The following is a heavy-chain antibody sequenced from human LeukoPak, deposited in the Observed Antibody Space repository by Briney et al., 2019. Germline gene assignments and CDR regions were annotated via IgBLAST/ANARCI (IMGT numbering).Heavy chain of an antibody. CDR2: IYYSGST. CDR1: GGSISSYY. CDR3: ARGEYYYGSGSYYNS. D-gene: IGHD3-10*01. V-gene: IGHV4-59*12. J-gene: IGHJ4*02. Sequence: SETLSLTCTVSGGSISSYYWSWIRQPPGKGLEWIGYIYYSGSTNYNPSLKSRVTISVDTSKNQFSLKLSSVTAADTAVYYCARGEYYYGSGSYYNSWGQGTLVTVSS.